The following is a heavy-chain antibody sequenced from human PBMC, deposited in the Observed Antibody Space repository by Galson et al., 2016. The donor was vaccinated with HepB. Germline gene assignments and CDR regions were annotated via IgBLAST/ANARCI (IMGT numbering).Heavy chain of an antibody. CDR2: IYDSGST. J-gene: IGHJ1*01. D-gene: IGHD7-27*01. V-gene: IGHV4-59*02. CDR3: ARASFVGMFYESLHH. CDR1: GGSVKSYA. Sequence: SETLSLTCAVSGGSVKSYAWSWIRQTPGRGLEWIGYIYDSGSTNYNPSLKSRVTMSLDTSTNQVSLNLRSVTAADTAVYYCARASFVGMFYESLHHWGQGTLVSVSS.